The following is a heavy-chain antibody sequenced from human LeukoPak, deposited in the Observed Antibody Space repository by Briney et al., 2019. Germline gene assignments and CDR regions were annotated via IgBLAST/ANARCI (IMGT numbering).Heavy chain of an antibody. Sequence: PSQTLSLTCTVSGGSISSGDYYWSWIRQPPGNGLEWIGYIYYSGSTYYNPSLKSRVTISVDTTKNQCSLKLSSVTAADTAVYYCARRPVELRANWFDPWGQGTLVTVSS. D-gene: IGHD1-26*01. V-gene: IGHV4-30-4*08. J-gene: IGHJ5*02. CDR2: IYYSGST. CDR3: ARRPVELRANWFDP. CDR1: GGSISSGDYY.